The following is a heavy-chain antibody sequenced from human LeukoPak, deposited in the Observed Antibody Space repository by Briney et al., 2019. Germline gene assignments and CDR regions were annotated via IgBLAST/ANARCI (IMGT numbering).Heavy chain of an antibody. CDR1: GGSTSGGNYY. CDR3: ARLGAGPTYYDFWSGYSSFYFDY. J-gene: IGHJ4*02. V-gene: IGHV4-39*02. Sequence: SETLSLTCIVSGGSTSGGNYYWGWVRRPPGKGLEWIGGISSSGNTYYNPSLKSRITISIDTSKNHFSLKLSSVTAADTAVYYCARLGAGPTYYDFWSGYSSFYFDYWGQGTLVTVSS. CDR2: ISSSGNT. D-gene: IGHD3-3*01.